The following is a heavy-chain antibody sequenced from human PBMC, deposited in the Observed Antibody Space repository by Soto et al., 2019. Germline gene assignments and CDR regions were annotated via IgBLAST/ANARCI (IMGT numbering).Heavy chain of an antibody. CDR2: ISFDGTNK. CDR3: AQDLHRSWSGYVY. CDR1: GSTFSNYA. Sequence: QVQLVESGGGVVQPGKSLRLSCAASGSTFSNYAMHWVRQAPGKGLEWVAVISFDGTNKFYADSVKGRFTISRDNSKNTLYLQMNNLRAEDTAVYYCAQDLHRSWSGYVYWGQGALVTVSS. J-gene: IGHJ4*02. D-gene: IGHD3-3*01. V-gene: IGHV3-30*18.